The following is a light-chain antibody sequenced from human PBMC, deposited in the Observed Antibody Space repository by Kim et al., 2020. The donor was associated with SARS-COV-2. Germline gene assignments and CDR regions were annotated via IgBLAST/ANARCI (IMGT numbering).Light chain of an antibody. J-gene: IGLJ2*01. Sequence: GKTVNTSSTRSSGGIASNYVQWYQQRPGSAPTTVIYEDNQRPSGVPDRFSGSIDSSSNSASLTISGLKTEDEADYYCQSYDSSLRVFGGGTKLTVL. CDR2: EDN. V-gene: IGLV6-57*03. CDR3: QSYDSSLRV. CDR1: SGGIASNY.